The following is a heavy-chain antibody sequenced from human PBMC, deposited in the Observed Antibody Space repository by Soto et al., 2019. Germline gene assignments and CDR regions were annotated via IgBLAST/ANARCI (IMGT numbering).Heavy chain of an antibody. Sequence: ESGPTLVNPTQTLTLTCTFSGFSLSTSGMCVSWIRQPPGKALEWLARIDWDDDKYYSTSLKTRLTISKDTSKNQVVLTMTNMDPVDTATYYCARILFDCSSTSCYSHDYWGQGTLVTVSS. CDR3: ARILFDCSSTSCYSHDY. CDR2: IDWDDDK. CDR1: GFSLSTSGMC. J-gene: IGHJ4*02. V-gene: IGHV2-70*11. D-gene: IGHD2-2*01.